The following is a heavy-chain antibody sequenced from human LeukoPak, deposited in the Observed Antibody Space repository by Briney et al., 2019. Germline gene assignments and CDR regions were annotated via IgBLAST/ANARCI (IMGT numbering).Heavy chain of an antibody. V-gene: IGHV3-7*01. Sequence: GGSLRLSCAASGFTFSSYWMSWVRQAPGKGLEWVANIKQDGSEKYYVDSVKGRFTISRDNAKNSLYLQMNSLRAEDTAVYYCARTYYDSSGYETLLDYWGQGTLVTVSS. CDR3: ARTYYDSSGYETLLDY. D-gene: IGHD3-22*01. CDR1: GFTFSSYW. CDR2: IKQDGSEK. J-gene: IGHJ4*02.